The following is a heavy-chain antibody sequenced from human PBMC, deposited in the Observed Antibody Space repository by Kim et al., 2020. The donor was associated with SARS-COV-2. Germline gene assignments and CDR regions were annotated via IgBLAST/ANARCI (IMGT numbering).Heavy chain of an antibody. CDR1: GFAFSVFE. J-gene: IGHJ4*02. D-gene: IGHD2-8*01. CDR3: VGGGLYYFDY. Sequence: GGSLRLSCVASGFAFSVFEMNWVRQTPGKGLEWISYISGGSGIISYADSVKGRFTISRDNTKNSLYLQMNSLTVEDAAVYFCVGGGLYYFDYWGQGTLVT. V-gene: IGHV3-48*03. CDR2: ISGGSGII.